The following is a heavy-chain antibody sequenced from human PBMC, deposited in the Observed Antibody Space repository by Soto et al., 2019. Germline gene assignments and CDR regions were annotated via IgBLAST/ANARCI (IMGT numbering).Heavy chain of an antibody. CDR3: SRGDATKIVVTTYYGMDV. J-gene: IGHJ6*02. V-gene: IGHV1-69*12. D-gene: IGHD4-17*01. CDR1: GGTLRNYG. CDR2: IIPVFGTA. Sequence: QVQLVQSGAEVKKPGSSVRVSCKASGGTLRNYGISWVRQAPGQGLEWMGGIIPVFGTANYAQKLQGRVTITADESRSTVYMDVTSLRSDDTAVYYCSRGDATKIVVTTYYGMDVWGQGTTVTVSS.